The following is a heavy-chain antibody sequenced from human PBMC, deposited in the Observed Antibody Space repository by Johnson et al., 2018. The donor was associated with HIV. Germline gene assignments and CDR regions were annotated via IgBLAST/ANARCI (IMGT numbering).Heavy chain of an antibody. J-gene: IGHJ3*02. CDR3: ARVRPAVAGNDAFDI. V-gene: IGHV3-30*03. D-gene: IGHD6-19*01. Sequence: QVQLVESGGGVVQPGRSLRLSCAASGFSFSSYGMHWVRQAPGKGLEWVAVISYDGSNKYYADSVKGRFTISRDNSKNTLYLQMNSLRAEDTAVYYCARVRPAVAGNDAFDIWGQGTMVTVSS. CDR2: ISYDGSNK. CDR1: GFSFSSYG.